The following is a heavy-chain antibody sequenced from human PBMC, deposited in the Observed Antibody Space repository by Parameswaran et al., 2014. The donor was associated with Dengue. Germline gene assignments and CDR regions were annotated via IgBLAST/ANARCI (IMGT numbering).Heavy chain of an antibody. CDR3: ARILDFGVVTHFDY. D-gene: IGHD3-3*01. CDR2: IFSNDEK. J-gene: IGHJ4*02. Sequence: WIRQPPGKALEWLAHIFSNDEKSYSTSLKSRLTISKDTSKSQVVLTMTNMDPVDTATYYCARILDFGVVTHFDYWGQGTLVTVSS. V-gene: IGHV2-26*01.